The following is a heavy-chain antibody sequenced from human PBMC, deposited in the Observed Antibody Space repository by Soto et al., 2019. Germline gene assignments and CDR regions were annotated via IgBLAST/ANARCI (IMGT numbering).Heavy chain of an antibody. CDR1: GFTFSSYA. J-gene: IGHJ6*02. CDR2: ISYDGSNK. Sequence: GGSLRLSCAASGFTFSSYAMHWVRQAPGKGLEWVAVISYDGSNKYYADSVKGRFTISRDNSKNTLYLQMNSLRAEDTAVYYCARDLRGLVTAANEDVWGQGTTVTVSS. CDR3: ARDLRGLVTAANEDV. D-gene: IGHD2-2*01. V-gene: IGHV3-30-3*01.